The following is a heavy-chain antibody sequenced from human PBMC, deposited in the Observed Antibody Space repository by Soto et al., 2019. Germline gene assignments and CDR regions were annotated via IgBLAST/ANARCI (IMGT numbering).Heavy chain of an antibody. CDR1: GDSFNVYY. Sequence: QVQLVQSGAEVRKPGASVTVSCRSSGDSFNVYYIHWVRQAPGQGFEWMGWINPNGGVTKYAQKFQGWVSMTRDTSIRTAYMQLSRLRSDDTAVYYCARQSVGATATVDYYYFYMDVWATGTTVTVSS. CDR3: ARQSVGATATVDYYYFYMDV. D-gene: IGHD1-26*01. V-gene: IGHV1-2*04. J-gene: IGHJ6*03. CDR2: INPNGGVT.